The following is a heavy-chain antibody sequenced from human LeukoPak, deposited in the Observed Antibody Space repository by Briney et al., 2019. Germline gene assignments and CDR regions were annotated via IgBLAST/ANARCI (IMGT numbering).Heavy chain of an antibody. J-gene: IGHJ4*02. CDR1: GYTFTSYG. V-gene: IGHV1-8*02. D-gene: IGHD3-10*01. CDR2: MNPNSGNT. CDR3: ARVSRLYYGSGSYSY. Sequence: ASVKVSCKASGYTFTSYGISWVRQATGQGLEWMGWMNPNSGNTGYAQKFQGRVTMTRNTSISTAYMELSSLRSEDTAVYYCARVSRLYYGSGSYSYWGQGTLVTVSS.